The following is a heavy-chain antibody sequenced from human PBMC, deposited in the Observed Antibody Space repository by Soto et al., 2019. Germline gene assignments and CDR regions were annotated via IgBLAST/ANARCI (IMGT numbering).Heavy chain of an antibody. CDR1: GGSISSYY. V-gene: IGHV4-59*08. CDR3: ARLAHFDWFGYTDFDY. CDR2: IYYSGST. J-gene: IGHJ4*02. D-gene: IGHD3-9*01. Sequence: SETLSLTCTVSGGSISSYYWSWIRQPPGKGLEWIGYIYYSGSTNYNPSLKSRVTISVDTSKNQFSLKLSSVTAADTAVYYCARLAHFDWFGYTDFDYWGQGTLVTVSS.